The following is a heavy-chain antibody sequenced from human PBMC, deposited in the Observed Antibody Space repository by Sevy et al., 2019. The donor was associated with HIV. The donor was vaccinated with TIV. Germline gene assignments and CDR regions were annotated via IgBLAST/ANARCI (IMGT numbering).Heavy chain of an antibody. Sequence: GGSLRLSCAASGLTFSTYGMHWVRQAPGKGLQWVSAVSASGISTYYTDSVKGRFTISRDNSKNMLHMQMNSLRAEDTAVYYCAKVRSTMIPATGNFDYWGQGTLVTVSS. CDR1: GLTFSTYG. CDR2: VSASGIST. D-gene: IGHD1-1*01. J-gene: IGHJ4*02. CDR3: AKVRSTMIPATGNFDY. V-gene: IGHV3-23*01.